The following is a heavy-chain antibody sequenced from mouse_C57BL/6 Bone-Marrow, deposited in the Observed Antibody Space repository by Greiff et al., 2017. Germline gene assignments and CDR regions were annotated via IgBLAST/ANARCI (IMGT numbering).Heavy chain of an antibody. CDR2: IDPENGDT. V-gene: IGHV14-4*01. CDR3: TFYSKWTWFAY. CDR1: GFNIKDDY. D-gene: IGHD2-5*01. Sequence: VQLQQSGAELVRPGASVKLSCTASGFNIKDDYMPWVKQRPEQGLEWIGWIDPENGDTEYASNFQGKATITADTSSNTAYLQLSSLTSEDTAVYYCTFYSKWTWFAYWGQGTLVTVSA. J-gene: IGHJ3*01.